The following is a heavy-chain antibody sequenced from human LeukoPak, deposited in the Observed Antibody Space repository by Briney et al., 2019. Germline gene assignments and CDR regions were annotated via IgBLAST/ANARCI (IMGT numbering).Heavy chain of an antibody. CDR2: IYYSGST. CDR1: GGSISSSSYY. J-gene: IGHJ4*02. D-gene: IGHD2-21*02. V-gene: IGHV4-39*01. Sequence: SETLSLTCTASGGSISSSSYYWGWIRQPPGKGLEWIGSIYYSGSTYYNPSLKSRVTISVDTSKNQFSLKLSSVTAADTAVYYCARQRLLRDGYYFDYWGQGTLVTVSS. CDR3: ARQRLLRDGYYFDY.